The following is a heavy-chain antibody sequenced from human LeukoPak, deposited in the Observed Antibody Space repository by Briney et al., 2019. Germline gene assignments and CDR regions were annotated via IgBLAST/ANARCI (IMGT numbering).Heavy chain of an antibody. J-gene: IGHJ6*02. V-gene: IGHV3-7*01. CDR3: ARDSHCSSTSCYWFDYYHGMDV. CDR1: GFTFSSYW. D-gene: IGHD2-2*01. CDR2: IKQDGSEK. Sequence: GGSLRLSCAASGFTFSSYWMSWVRQAPGNGLEWVANIKQDGSEKYYVDSVKGRFTISRDNAKNSLYLQMNSLRAEDTAVYYCARDSHCSSTSCYWFDYYHGMDVWGQGTTVTVSS.